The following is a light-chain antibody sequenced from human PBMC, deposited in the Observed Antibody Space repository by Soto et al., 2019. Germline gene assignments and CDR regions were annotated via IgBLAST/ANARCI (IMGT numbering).Light chain of an antibody. CDR3: QQYGSSPDT. J-gene: IGKJ2*01. V-gene: IGKV3-20*01. CDR1: QSVSSSH. CDR2: GAS. Sequence: EIVLTQSPDTLSLSPGERATLSCRASQSVSSSHLAWYQQKPGQAPRLLIYGASSRATGIPDRFSGSGSATDSTLTISRLEPEDFAVYYCQQYGSSPDTFGQGTKLEIK.